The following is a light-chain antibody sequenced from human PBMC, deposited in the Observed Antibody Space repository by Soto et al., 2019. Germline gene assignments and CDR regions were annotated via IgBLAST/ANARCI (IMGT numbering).Light chain of an antibody. V-gene: IGKV3-11*01. CDR1: QSVTNY. CDR3: QQRRVWPLT. CDR2: DSS. J-gene: IGKJ4*01. Sequence: VLTQSPAIQSLSPGERASLFCMASQSVTNYLAWYQQRPGQAPRLLIYDSSNRATGIPARFSASGSGTDFTLTFSSLEFEDFAVYYCQQRRVWPLTFGGGTKVEIK.